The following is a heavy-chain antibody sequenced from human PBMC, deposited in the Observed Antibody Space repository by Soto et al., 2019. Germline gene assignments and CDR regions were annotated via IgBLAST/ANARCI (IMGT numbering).Heavy chain of an antibody. D-gene: IGHD3-22*01. J-gene: IGHJ4*02. V-gene: IGHV4-34*01. Sequence: QVQLQQWGAGLLKPSETLSLTCAVYGGSFSAYYWSWIRQPPGKGLEWIGEINHSGNTNYTPSLKSRVTISVDTSKNHFSLNLSSVPAAATAVYYWARVRKYVYDGGGIFDYWGQGTLVTVSS. CDR1: GGSFSAYY. CDR2: INHSGNT. CDR3: ARVRKYVYDGGGIFDY.